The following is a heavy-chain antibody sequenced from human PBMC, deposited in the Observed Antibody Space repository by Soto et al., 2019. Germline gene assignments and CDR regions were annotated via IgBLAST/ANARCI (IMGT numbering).Heavy chain of an antibody. D-gene: IGHD2-2*02. CDR2: TYYRSKWYN. J-gene: IGHJ5*02. CDR1: GDSVSSNSAA. CDR3: ARAEIYCSCTSCYMGWFDP. Sequence: SQTLSLTCAISGDSVSSNSAAWNWIRQSPSRGLEWLGRTYYRSKWYNDYAVSVKSRITINPDTSKNQFSLQLNSVTPEDTAVYYCARAEIYCSCTSCYMGWFDPWGHGTLVTVSS. V-gene: IGHV6-1*01.